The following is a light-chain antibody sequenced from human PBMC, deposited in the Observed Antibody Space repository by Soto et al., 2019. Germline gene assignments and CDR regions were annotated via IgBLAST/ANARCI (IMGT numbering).Light chain of an antibody. Sequence: EIVLTQSPGTLSLSPGERATLSCRASQRVSSSYLAWYQQKPGQAPRLLIYGASSRATGLPDRFSGSGSGTDFTLTISRLELEDFAVYFCQRYGSSTPFTFGQGTKVEI. CDR3: QRYGSSTPFT. J-gene: IGKJ2*01. CDR1: QRVSSSY. V-gene: IGKV3-20*01. CDR2: GAS.